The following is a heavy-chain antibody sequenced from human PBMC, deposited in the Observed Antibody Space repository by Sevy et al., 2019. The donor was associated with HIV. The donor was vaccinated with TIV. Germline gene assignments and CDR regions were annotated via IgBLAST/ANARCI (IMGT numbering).Heavy chain of an antibody. J-gene: IGHJ2*01. V-gene: IGHV3-23*01. D-gene: IGHD6-13*01. CDR3: AKHYIHDIADWLYFYL. CDR2: ISGGGGGT. CDR1: GFTFNNYA. Sequence: GGSLRLSCAASGFTFNNYAMSWVRQAPGKGLEGKGLEWVSTISGGGGGTNYADSVRGRFTISRDNSKNTLYLQVNSQRVEDTAMYYWAKHYIHDIADWLYFYLWGRGTLVTFSS.